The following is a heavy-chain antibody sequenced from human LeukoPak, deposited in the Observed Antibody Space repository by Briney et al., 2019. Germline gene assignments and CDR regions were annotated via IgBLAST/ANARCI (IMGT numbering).Heavy chain of an antibody. Sequence: SETLSLTCAVYGGSLSGYYWRWIRQPPGKGLEWIGELNHSGSTNYNPSLKSRVTISVDTSKNQISLKLSSVTAADTAVYYCARQKPIVVSQFDPWGQGTLVTVSS. V-gene: IGHV4-34*01. CDR2: LNHSGST. D-gene: IGHD3-22*01. CDR1: GGSLSGYY. J-gene: IGHJ5*02. CDR3: ARQKPIVVSQFDP.